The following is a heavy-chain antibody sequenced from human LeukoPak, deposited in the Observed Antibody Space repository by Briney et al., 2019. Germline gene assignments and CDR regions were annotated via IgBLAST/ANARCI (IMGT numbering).Heavy chain of an antibody. CDR3: GAISEDY. J-gene: IGHJ4*02. CDR2: ISSSSYI. D-gene: IGHD3-3*01. CDR1: GFTFSSYS. Sequence: PGGSLRLSCAASGFTFSSYSMDWVRQAPGKGLEWVSSISSSSYIYYADSVKGRFTISRDNAMNSLYLQMNSLRAEDTAVYYCGAISEDYGGQGTLVTVSS. V-gene: IGHV3-21*01.